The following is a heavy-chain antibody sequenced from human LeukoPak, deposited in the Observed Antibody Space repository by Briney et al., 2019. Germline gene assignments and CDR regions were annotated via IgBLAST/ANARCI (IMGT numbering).Heavy chain of an antibody. CDR1: GFTISSYA. CDR3: AKSVVPTQTLYFDY. D-gene: IGHD2-2*01. V-gene: IGHV3-23*01. Sequence: GGSLRLSCAASGFTISSYAMSWVRQAPGKGLEWGSAISGSGGSTCYADSVKGRFTISRDNSKNTLYLQMNSLRAEDTAVYYCAKSVVPTQTLYFDYWGQGTLVTVSS. CDR2: ISGSGGST. J-gene: IGHJ4*02.